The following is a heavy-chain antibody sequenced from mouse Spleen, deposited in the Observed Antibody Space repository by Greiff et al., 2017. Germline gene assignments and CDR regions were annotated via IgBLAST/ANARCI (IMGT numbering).Heavy chain of an antibody. CDR3: ARAGYDYDVAMDY. CDR2: IDPSDSYT. CDR1: GYTFTSYW. J-gene: IGHJ4*01. V-gene: IGHV1-59*01. Sequence: VQLQQPGAELVRPGTSVKLSCKASGYTFTSYWMHWVKQRPGQGLEWIGVIDPSDSYTNYNQKFKGKATLTVDTSSSTAYMQLSSLTSEDSAVYYCARAGYDYDVAMDYWGQGTSVTVSS. D-gene: IGHD2-4*01.